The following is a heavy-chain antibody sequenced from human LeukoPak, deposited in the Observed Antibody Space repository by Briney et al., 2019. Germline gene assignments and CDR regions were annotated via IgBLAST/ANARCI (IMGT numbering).Heavy chain of an antibody. D-gene: IGHD6-19*01. CDR2: ISSSGKTI. J-gene: IGHJ4*02. Sequence: GGSLRLSCAVSGFRFCSYWMSWVRQAPGKGLEWVSCISSSGKTINYADSVKGRFTISRDNAKNSVYLQVNSLRAENTAVYYCAREDSSVWFFDSWGQGTLVTVSS. CDR1: GFRFCSYW. V-gene: IGHV3-48*04. CDR3: AREDSSVWFFDS.